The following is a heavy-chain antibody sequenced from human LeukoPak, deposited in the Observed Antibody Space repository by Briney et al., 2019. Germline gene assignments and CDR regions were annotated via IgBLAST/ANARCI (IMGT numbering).Heavy chain of an antibody. CDR2: INGDGSST. CDR1: GLSFTTYW. J-gene: IGHJ4*02. CDR3: ARGGSYYGDFYY. V-gene: IGHV3-74*01. Sequence: GGSLRLSCAASGLSFTTYWMHWVRQAPGEGLVWVPRINGDGSSTNYADSVKGRFTISRDNAKNTLYLQMNSLRAEDTAVYYCARGGSYYGDFYYWGQGTLVTVSS. D-gene: IGHD4-17*01.